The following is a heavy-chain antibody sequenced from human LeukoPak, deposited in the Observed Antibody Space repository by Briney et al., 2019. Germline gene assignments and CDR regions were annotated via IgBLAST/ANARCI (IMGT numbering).Heavy chain of an antibody. CDR2: ISGNGGNT. Sequence: GGSLRLSCAVSGFTFSSYAMTWVRQAPGKGLEWVSDISGNGGNTYYADSVKGRFTISRDNAKNTLYLQMNSLRAEDTAVYYCAREGSYGDFHPWGQGTLVTVSS. CDR1: GFTFSSYA. CDR3: AREGSYGDFHP. J-gene: IGHJ5*02. D-gene: IGHD4-17*01. V-gene: IGHV3-23*01.